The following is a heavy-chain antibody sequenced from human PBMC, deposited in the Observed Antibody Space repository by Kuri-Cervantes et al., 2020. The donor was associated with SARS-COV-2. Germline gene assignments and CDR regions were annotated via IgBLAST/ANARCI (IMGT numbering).Heavy chain of an antibody. CDR1: GFTFNTYN. J-gene: IGHJ6*04. CDR3: ANDIVVVSMDV. Sequence: GESLKISCTASGFTFNTYNMKWVRQAPGKGLEWVSGIGPSNTYIYYADSVKGRFIISRDNSKNTLYLQMNSLRAEDTAVYYCANDIVVVSMDVWGKGTTVTVSS. CDR2: IGPSNTYI. D-gene: IGHD2-2*01. V-gene: IGHV3-21*01.